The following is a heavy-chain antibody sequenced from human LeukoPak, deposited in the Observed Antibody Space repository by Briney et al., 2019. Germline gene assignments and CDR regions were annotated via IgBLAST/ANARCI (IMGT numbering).Heavy chain of an antibody. D-gene: IGHD4-17*01. CDR1: GGSISSYY. J-gene: IGHJ6*03. CDR3: AIAVTTKWDYYYMDV. CDR2: IYTSGST. Sequence: SETLSLTCTVSGGSISSYYWSWIRQPAGKGLEWIGRIYTSGSTNYNPSLKSRVTMSVDTSKNQFSLKLSSVTAADTAVYYCAIAVTTKWDYYYMDVWGKGTTVTVSS. V-gene: IGHV4-4*07.